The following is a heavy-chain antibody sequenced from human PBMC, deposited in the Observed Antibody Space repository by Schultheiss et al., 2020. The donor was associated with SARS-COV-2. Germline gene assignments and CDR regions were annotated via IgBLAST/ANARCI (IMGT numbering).Heavy chain of an antibody. V-gene: IGHV4-59*08. CDR1: GGSISSYY. CDR3: ARRTLYQLVPGNWFDP. Sequence: SETLSLTCTVSGGSISSYYWSWIRQPPGKGLEWIGYIYYSGSTNYNPSLKSRVTISVDTSKNQFSLKLSSVTAADTAVYYCARRTLYQLVPGNWFDPWGQGTLVTVSS. J-gene: IGHJ5*02. CDR2: IYYSGST. D-gene: IGHD6-13*01.